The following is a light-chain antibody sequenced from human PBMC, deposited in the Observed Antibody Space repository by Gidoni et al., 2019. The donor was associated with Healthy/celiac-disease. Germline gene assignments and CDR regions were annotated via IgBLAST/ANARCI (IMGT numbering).Light chain of an antibody. Sequence: DIVLTQSPDSLAVSLGERATINCKSSQSVLYSSNNKNYLAWYQQKPGQPPKLLIYGASTRESGVPDRLSGSGSGTDFTLTISSLQAEDVAVYYCQQYYSTPLTFGPGTKVDIK. CDR1: QSVLYSSNNKNY. V-gene: IGKV4-1*01. CDR2: GAS. J-gene: IGKJ3*01. CDR3: QQYYSTPLT.